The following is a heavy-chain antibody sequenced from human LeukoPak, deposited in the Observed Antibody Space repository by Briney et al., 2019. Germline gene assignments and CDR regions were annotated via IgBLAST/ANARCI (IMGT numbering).Heavy chain of an antibody. CDR3: AKQTRPYLGWADAFDI. CDR1: GFTFSSYG. CDR2: ISYDGSNK. D-gene: IGHD1-26*01. V-gene: IGHV3-30*18. Sequence: GRSLGLSCAASGFTFSSYGMHWVRQAPGKGLEWVAVISYDGSNKYYADSVKGRFTISRDNSKNTLYLQMNSLRAEDTAVYYCAKQTRPYLGWADAFDIWGQGTMVTVSS. J-gene: IGHJ3*02.